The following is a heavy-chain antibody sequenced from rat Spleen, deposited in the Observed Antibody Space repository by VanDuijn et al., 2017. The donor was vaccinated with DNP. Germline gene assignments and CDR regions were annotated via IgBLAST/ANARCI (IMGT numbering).Heavy chain of an antibody. CDR3: ARSRVYYGFAMDA. D-gene: IGHD1-6*01. V-gene: IGHV3-1*01. Sequence: EVQVQESGPGLVKPSQSLSLTCSVTDYSITSNYWGWIRKFPGNKMEWIGHITSSGSTNYNPSLKSRISITRDTSKNQIFLQLNSVTIEDTATYYCARSRVYYGFAMDAWGQGTSVTVSS. CDR1: DYSITSNY. CDR2: ITSSGST. J-gene: IGHJ4*01.